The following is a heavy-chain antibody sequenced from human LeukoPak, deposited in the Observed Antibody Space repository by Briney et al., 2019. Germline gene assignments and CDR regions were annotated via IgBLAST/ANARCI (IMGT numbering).Heavy chain of an antibody. D-gene: IGHD3-22*01. Sequence: PGGSLRLSCAASGFTFSSYGMHWVRQAPGKGLEWVAVISYDGSNKYYADSVKGRFTISRDNSKNTLYLQMNSLRAEDTAVYYCAKDLYDSSGYSFPLDYWGQGTLVTVSS. CDR2: ISYDGSNK. V-gene: IGHV3-30*18. CDR3: AKDLYDSSGYSFPLDY. J-gene: IGHJ4*02. CDR1: GFTFSSYG.